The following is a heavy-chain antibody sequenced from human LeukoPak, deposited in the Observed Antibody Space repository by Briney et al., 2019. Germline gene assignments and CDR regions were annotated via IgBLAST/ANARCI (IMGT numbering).Heavy chain of an antibody. Sequence: SETLSLTCTVSGGSISSYYWSWIRQPAGKGLEWIGRIYTSGSTNYNPSLKSRVTMSVDTSKNQFSLKLSSVTAADTAVYYCARESCSGGSCYSSIWGQGTLVTVSS. J-gene: IGHJ4*02. CDR2: IYTSGST. CDR3: ARESCSGGSCYSSI. V-gene: IGHV4-4*07. CDR1: GGSISSYY. D-gene: IGHD2-15*01.